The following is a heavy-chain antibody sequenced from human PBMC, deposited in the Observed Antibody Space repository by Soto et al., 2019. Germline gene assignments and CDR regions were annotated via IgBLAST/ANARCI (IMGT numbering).Heavy chain of an antibody. CDR1: GGSISTSSYY. V-gene: IGHV4-39*01. J-gene: IGHJ4*02. Sequence: QLQLQESGPGLVKPSETLSLTCTVSGGSISTSSYYWGWIRQPPGKGLEWIGSIYYSGSTYYNPSLKSRLTISVDTSKNQFSLKLSSVTAADTAVYYCARGEYYDILTGYYSDAGGYYFDYWGQGTLVTVSS. D-gene: IGHD3-9*01. CDR3: ARGEYYDILTGYYSDAGGYYFDY. CDR2: IYYSGST.